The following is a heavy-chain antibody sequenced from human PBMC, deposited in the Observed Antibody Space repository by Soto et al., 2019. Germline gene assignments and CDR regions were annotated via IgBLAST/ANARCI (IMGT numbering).Heavy chain of an antibody. V-gene: IGHV4-31*03. CDR1: GGSITRGGYY. CDR2: IYNSGTT. Sequence: SEALSLTCTVSGGSITRGGYYWSWIRQHPGKGLEWIGYIYNSGTTYYNPSLKSRVTISVDTSKNQFSLKLTSVTAADTAVYYCARDPAPWGQGTLVTVSS. J-gene: IGHJ5*02. CDR3: ARDPAP.